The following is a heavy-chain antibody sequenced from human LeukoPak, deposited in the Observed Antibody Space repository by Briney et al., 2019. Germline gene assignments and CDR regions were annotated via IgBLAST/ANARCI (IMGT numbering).Heavy chain of an antibody. CDR1: GFIFSNFA. V-gene: IGHV3-30*18. Sequence: GGSLRLSCAASGFIFSNFAMSWVRQVPGKGVEWGAVISYGAKSNYHVDSVKGRFTIARDNSKITLYLQMNSLRAKDTAVYYCAKDGGNYYDTSGDYLMRSYMDVWGKGTTVTVSS. CDR2: ISYGAKSN. D-gene: IGHD3-22*01. J-gene: IGHJ6*03. CDR3: AKDGGNYYDTSGDYLMRSYMDV.